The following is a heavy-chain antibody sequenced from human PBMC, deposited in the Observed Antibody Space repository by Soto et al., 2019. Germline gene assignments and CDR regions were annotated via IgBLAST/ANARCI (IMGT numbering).Heavy chain of an antibody. CDR3: ATTFDYNGYFDP. CDR1: GYSLTTYW. D-gene: IGHD4-4*01. J-gene: IGHJ5*02. V-gene: IGHV5-51*01. CDR2: IYLRDSDT. Sequence: GESLKISCKTSGYSLTTYWFASVRHIPGKGPAWMWIIYLRDSDTIYRPSAQGHFTIPPYNSIKTAYLPRSGLKATDTANYYGATTFDYNGYFDPWGQGTQVTVSS.